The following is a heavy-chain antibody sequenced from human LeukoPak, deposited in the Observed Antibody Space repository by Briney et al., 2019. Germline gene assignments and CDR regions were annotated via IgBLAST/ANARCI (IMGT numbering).Heavy chain of an antibody. CDR3: ARGPPEYCSGGSCYSGRNWIDP. Sequence: ASVKVSCKASGYTFTGHYIHWVRQAPGQGLEWMGWINPDGGADYAQKFQGRVTMTRDTSISTAYMALSRLRSDDTAVYYCARGPPEYCSGGSCYSGRNWIDPWGQGTLVTVSS. J-gene: IGHJ5*02. V-gene: IGHV1-2*02. D-gene: IGHD2-15*01. CDR1: GYTFTGHY. CDR2: INPDGGA.